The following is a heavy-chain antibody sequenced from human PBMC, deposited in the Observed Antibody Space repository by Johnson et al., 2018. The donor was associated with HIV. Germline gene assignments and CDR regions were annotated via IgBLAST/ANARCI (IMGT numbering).Heavy chain of an antibody. V-gene: IGHV3-48*01. D-gene: IGHD2-21*01. J-gene: IGHJ3*02. CDR3: VGLRVSRSAFDI. CDR2: ISSSGSTI. Sequence: VQLVESGGGLAQPGRSLRLSCAASGITVSSNYMSWVRQAPGKGLEWVSYISSSGSTIYHADSVKGRFTISRDNSKNTLYLQMNSLSAEDTAVYYCVGLRVSRSAFDIWGQGTMVTVSS. CDR1: GITVSSNY.